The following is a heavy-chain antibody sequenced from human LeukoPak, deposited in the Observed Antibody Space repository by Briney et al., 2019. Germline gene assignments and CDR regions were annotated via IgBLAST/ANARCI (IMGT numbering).Heavy chain of an antibody. J-gene: IGHJ4*02. V-gene: IGHV3-23*01. CDR2: ISGSGGST. CDR1: GFPFSNYA. D-gene: IGHD5-18*01. CDR3: AAVSHTAIDFVLY. Sequence: PGGSLRLSCAASGFPFSNYAMSWVRQAPGKGLECVSAISGSGGSTYYADSVKGRFTISRDNSKNTLYLQMNSLRAEDTAVYYCAAVSHTAIDFVLYWGQGTLVTVSS.